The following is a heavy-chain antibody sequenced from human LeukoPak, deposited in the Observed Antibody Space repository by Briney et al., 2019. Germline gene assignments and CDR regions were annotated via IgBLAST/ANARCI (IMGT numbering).Heavy chain of an antibody. D-gene: IGHD6-19*01. CDR1: GGSISSSSYY. Sequence: KPSETLSLTCTVSGGSISSSSYYWGWIRQPPGKGLEWIGSIYDSGSTDYNPSLKSRVTISVDTSKSQFSLKLSSVTAADTAVYYCARATYNSESWFDPWGQGTLVTVSS. J-gene: IGHJ5*02. CDR2: IYDSGST. V-gene: IGHV4-39*07. CDR3: ARATYNSESWFDP.